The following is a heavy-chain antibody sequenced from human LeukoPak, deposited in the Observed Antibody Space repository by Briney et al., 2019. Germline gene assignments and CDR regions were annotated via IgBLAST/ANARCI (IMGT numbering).Heavy chain of an antibody. CDR2: ITWNSDIK. CDR3: ARAPISGSYSQYFYMDV. Sequence: GGSLRLSCAASGFSFGDYAMHWVRQAPGKGLEWVSGITWNSDIKAYADAVKGRFTVSRDNAKNSLYLQMNSLRSDDTALYYCARAPISGSYSQYFYMDVWGKGTTVTISS. J-gene: IGHJ6*03. D-gene: IGHD3-10*01. CDR1: GFSFGDYA. V-gene: IGHV3-9*01.